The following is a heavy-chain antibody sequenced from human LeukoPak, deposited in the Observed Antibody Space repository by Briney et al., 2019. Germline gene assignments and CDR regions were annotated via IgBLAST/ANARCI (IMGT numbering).Heavy chain of an antibody. J-gene: IGHJ3*02. D-gene: IGHD6-19*01. CDR1: GFTFSSYW. CDR3: ASLIAVAGNI. CDR2: INSDGSST. V-gene: IGHV3-74*01. Sequence: GGSLRLSCAASGFTFSSYWMHWVRQAPGEGLVWVSRINSDGSSTSYADSVKGRFTISRDNAKNTLYLQMNSLRAEDTAVYYCASLIAVAGNIWGQGTMVTVSS.